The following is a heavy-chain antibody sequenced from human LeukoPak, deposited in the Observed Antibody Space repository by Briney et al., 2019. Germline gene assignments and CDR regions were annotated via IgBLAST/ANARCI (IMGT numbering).Heavy chain of an antibody. J-gene: IGHJ6*03. CDR3: ARDGGYYGSGSPYYYYYMDV. V-gene: IGHV4-4*07. Sequence: SETLSLTCTVSGGSISSYYWSWIRQPAGKGLEWIGRIDTSGSTNYNPSLKSRVTMSVDTSKNQFSLKLSSVTAADTAVYYCARDGGYYGSGSPYYYYYMDVWGKGTTVTVSS. CDR2: IDTSGST. CDR1: GGSISSYY. D-gene: IGHD3-10*01.